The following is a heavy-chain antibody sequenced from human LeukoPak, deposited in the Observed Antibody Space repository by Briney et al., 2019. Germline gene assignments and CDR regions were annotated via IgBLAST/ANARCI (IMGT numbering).Heavy chain of an antibody. Sequence: GGSLIVSCAASGFTFRDYGVSWVRRALGRGLGWISGITDSVHDKYYVDSVKGRFTISRDNSNNTLFLQMKSLRVEDTAIYYCAKMRSSGTNWFDPWGQGTLVSVSS. D-gene: IGHD1-14*01. V-gene: IGHV3-23*01. J-gene: IGHJ5*02. CDR2: ITDSVHDK. CDR3: AKMRSSGTNWFDP. CDR1: GFTFRDYG.